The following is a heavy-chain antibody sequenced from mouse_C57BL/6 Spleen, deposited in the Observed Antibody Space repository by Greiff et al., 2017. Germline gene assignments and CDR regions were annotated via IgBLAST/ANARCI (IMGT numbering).Heavy chain of an antibody. CDR2: ISSGNSTI. CDR3: ARGQYYGSSTGYFDV. V-gene: IGHV5-17*01. Sequence: EVKLMESGGGLVKPGGSLKLSCAASGFPFSDYGMHWVRQAPEKGLAWVAYISSGNSTIYYADTVKGRFTISRDTAKNNLFLRMTSLRSADTAMYYCARGQYYGSSTGYFDVWGTGTTGTVSS. D-gene: IGHD1-1*01. CDR1: GFPFSDYG. J-gene: IGHJ1*03.